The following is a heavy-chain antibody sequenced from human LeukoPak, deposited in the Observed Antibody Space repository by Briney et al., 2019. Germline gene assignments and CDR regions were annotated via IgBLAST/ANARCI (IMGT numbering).Heavy chain of an antibody. CDR1: GYTFTCYY. CDR3: ARSLTVVHY. J-gene: IGHJ4*02. Sequence: ASVKVSCEASGYTFTCYYMHWVRQAPGQGLEWMGRINPNSGGTNYAQKFQGRVTITRVTSISTAYMELSRLRSDDTAVYYCARSLTVVHYWGQGTLVTVSS. CDR2: INPNSGGT. V-gene: IGHV1-2*06. D-gene: IGHD2-2*01.